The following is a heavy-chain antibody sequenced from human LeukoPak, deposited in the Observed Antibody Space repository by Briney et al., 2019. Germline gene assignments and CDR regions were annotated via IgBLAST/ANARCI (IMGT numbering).Heavy chain of an antibody. Sequence: SETLSLTCTVSGGSISSSSYYWGWIRQPPGKGLEWIGSIYYSGSTYYNPSLKSRVTISVDTSKNQFSLKLSSVTAADTAVYYCARRPRGYSYGGFDYWGQGTLVTVSS. CDR3: ARRPRGYSYGGFDY. J-gene: IGHJ4*02. V-gene: IGHV4-39*07. CDR1: GGSISSSSYY. D-gene: IGHD5-18*01. CDR2: IYYSGST.